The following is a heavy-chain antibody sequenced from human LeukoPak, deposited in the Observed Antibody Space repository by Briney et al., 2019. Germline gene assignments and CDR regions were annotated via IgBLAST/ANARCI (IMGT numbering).Heavy chain of an antibody. V-gene: IGHV4-34*01. D-gene: IGHD6-6*01. Sequence: SETLSLTCAVYGGSFSGYYWSWIRQPPGKRLEWIGEINHSGSISYNPSLKSRVTISVDTSKNQFSLKLSSVTAADTAVYYCAGGDVAARLQHWGQGTLVTVSS. J-gene: IGHJ1*01. CDR3: AGGDVAARLQH. CDR2: INHSGSI. CDR1: GGSFSGYY.